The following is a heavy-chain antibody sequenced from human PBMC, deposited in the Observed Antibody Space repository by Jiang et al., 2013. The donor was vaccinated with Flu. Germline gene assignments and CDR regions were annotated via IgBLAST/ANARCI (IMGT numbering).Heavy chain of an antibody. CDR1: GGSISSSSYY. D-gene: IGHD3-3*01. CDR2: IYYSGST. J-gene: IGHJ4*02. Sequence: GPGLVKPSETLSLTCTVSGGSISSSSYYWGWIRQPPGKGLEWIGSIYYSGSTYYNPSLKSRVTISVDTSKNQFSLKLSSVTAADTAVYYCARQGDFWSGYQYYFDYWGQGTLVTVS. CDR3: ARQGDFWSGYQYYFDY. V-gene: IGHV4-39*01.